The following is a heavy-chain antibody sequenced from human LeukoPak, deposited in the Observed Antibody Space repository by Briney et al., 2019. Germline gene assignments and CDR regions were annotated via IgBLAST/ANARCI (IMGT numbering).Heavy chain of an antibody. D-gene: IGHD6-19*01. V-gene: IGHV1-69*05. CDR2: IIPIFGTA. Sequence: SVKVSCKASGGTFSSYAISWVRQAPGQGLEWMRRIIPIFGTANYAQKFQGRVTITTDESTSTAYMELSSLRSEDTAVYYCARGKYSGWSIFPDYWGQGTLVTVSS. CDR1: GGTFSSYA. CDR3: ARGKYSGWSIFPDY. J-gene: IGHJ4*02.